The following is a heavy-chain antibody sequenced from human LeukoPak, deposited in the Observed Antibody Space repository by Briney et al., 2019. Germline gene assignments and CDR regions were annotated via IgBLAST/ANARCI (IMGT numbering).Heavy chain of an antibody. CDR3: AKGHPCSGGSCYRLDDYYYYYGMDV. Sequence: PGGSLRLSCAASGFTFSSYAMSWVRQAPGKGLEWVSAISGSGGSTYYADSVKGRFTISRDNSKNTLYLQMNSLRAEDTAVYYCAKGHPCSGGSCYRLDDYYYYYGMDVWGQGTTVTVSS. CDR2: ISGSGGST. CDR1: GFTFSSYA. V-gene: IGHV3-23*01. D-gene: IGHD2-15*01. J-gene: IGHJ6*02.